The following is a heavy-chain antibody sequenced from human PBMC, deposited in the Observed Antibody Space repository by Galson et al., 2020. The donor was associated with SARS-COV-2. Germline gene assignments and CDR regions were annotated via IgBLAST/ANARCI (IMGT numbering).Heavy chain of an antibody. V-gene: IGHV3-11*06. D-gene: IGHD1-20*01. CDR1: GFTFSDYY. CDR3: ARVRYSLGPYGMDV. CDR2: ISSSSSSYT. Sequence: GESLTISCAASGFTFSDYYMSWIRQAPGKGLEWVSYISSSSSSYTNYADSVKGRFTISRDNAKNSLYLQMNSLRAEDTAVYYCARVRYSLGPYGMDVWGQGTTVTVSS. J-gene: IGHJ6*02.